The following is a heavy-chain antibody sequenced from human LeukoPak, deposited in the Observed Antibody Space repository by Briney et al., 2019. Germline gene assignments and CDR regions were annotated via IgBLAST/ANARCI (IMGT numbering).Heavy chain of an antibody. Sequence: PGRSLRLSCAASGFTFRNYGMHWVRQAPGKGLEWVAVISIDGREKYYADSVKGRFTISRDNSKNTLYLEMSSLRGDDTAVYYSANPQSRGYDYLDYWGQGTLVTVSS. CDR3: ANPQSRGYDYLDY. D-gene: IGHD5-12*01. CDR2: ISIDGREK. V-gene: IGHV3-30*18. CDR1: GFTFRNYG. J-gene: IGHJ4*02.